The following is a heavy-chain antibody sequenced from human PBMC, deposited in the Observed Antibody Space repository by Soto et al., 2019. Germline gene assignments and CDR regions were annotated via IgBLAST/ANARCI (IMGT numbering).Heavy chain of an antibody. J-gene: IGHJ4*02. V-gene: IGHV5-51*01. CDR3: ARLPRDCNKTSCYYADH. D-gene: IGHD3-3*01. Sequence: PGEYLKISCRGSGYDFNTNWFGWVRQLPGRGLEWVGIMYPGDSDTRYNQSLQGHVTLSVDVTVSTAFLQWRSLETSDTGMYFCARLPRDCNKTSCYYADHWGQGTQFTVSS. CDR2: MYPGDSDT. CDR1: GYDFNTNW.